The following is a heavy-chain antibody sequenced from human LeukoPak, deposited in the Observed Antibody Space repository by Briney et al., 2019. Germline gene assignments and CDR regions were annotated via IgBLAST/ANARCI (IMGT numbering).Heavy chain of an antibody. D-gene: IGHD2-2*01. CDR3: ARDQRYCSSSSCPWEPFDY. CDR1: GFTFSSYC. V-gene: IGHV3-7*05. Sequence: PGGSLRLSCAASGFTFSSYCMSWVRQAPGKGLEWVANIKQYGSEKYYVDSVKDRFTISRDNAKNSLYLQMNSLRAEDTAVYYCARDQRYCSSSSCPWEPFDYWGQGTLVTVSP. CDR2: IKQYGSEK. J-gene: IGHJ4*02.